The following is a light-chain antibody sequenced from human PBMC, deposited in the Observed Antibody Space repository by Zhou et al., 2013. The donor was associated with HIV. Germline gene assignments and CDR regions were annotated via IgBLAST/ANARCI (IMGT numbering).Light chain of an antibody. V-gene: IGKV1-39*01. CDR1: QGISKW. CDR3: QQSYSTPPFT. Sequence: DIQMTQSPSSLSASVGDRITITCRASQGISKWLAWYQQKPGKAPKLLIYGASSLQSGVPSRFSGSGSGTDFTLTISSLQPEDFATYYCQQSYSTPPFTFGPGTRVDI. CDR2: GAS. J-gene: IGKJ3*01.